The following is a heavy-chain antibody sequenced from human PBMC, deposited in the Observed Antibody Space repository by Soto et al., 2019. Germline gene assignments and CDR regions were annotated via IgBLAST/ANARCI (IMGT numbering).Heavy chain of an antibody. V-gene: IGHV3-23*01. D-gene: IGHD1-26*01. CDR2: ITGSGDSA. Sequence: EVQLLESGGGLVQPGGSLRLSCAASGFTFNNYAISWVRQAPGKGLEWVSTITGSGDSAYYADSVKGRFIISRDNSKNTLYMQMHSLGAEDSAIYYCAKGRGTNYYYHMDVRGGGTTVTVSS. CDR3: AKGRGTNYYYHMDV. J-gene: IGHJ6*03. CDR1: GFTFNNYA.